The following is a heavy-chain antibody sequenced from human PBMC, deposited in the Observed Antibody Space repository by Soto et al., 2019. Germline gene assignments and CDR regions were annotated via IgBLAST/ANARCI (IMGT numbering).Heavy chain of an antibody. Sequence: EVQLVESGGDLAQPGGSLRLSCAASGVTLSNFWVNWVRQAPGKGLEWVANIKQGGIERNYVDSVKGRFTISRDDTKNSLFLQMNNLRVEDAAIYYCLVTTSAVDIWGRGTTVTVSS. J-gene: IGHJ3*02. CDR2: IKQGGIER. CDR1: GVTLSNFW. V-gene: IGHV3-7*01. D-gene: IGHD4-17*01. CDR3: LVTTSAVDI.